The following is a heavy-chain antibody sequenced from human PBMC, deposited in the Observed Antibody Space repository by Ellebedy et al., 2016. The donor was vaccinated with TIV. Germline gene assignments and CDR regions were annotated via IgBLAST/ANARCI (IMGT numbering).Heavy chain of an antibody. Sequence: PGGSLRLSCAASGFTFSSYGMHWVRQAPGRGLEWVSYISSSSNTIHYADSVKGRFTISRDNAKNSLYLQMNSLRAEDTAVYYCAKSFTANWFDPWGQGTLVTVSS. CDR2: ISSSSNTI. J-gene: IGHJ5*02. CDR3: AKSFTANWFDP. CDR1: GFTFSSYG. V-gene: IGHV3-48*01.